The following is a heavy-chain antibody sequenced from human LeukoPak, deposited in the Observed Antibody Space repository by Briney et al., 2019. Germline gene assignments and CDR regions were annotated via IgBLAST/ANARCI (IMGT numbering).Heavy chain of an antibody. CDR1: GGSFSGYY. V-gene: IGHV4-34*01. CDR3: ARGRGKWIQLWLS. CDR2: INHSGST. D-gene: IGHD5-18*01. Sequence: PSETLSLTCAVYGGSFSGYYWSWIRQPPGKGLEWIGEINHSGSTNYNPSLKSRVTISVDTSKNQFSLKLSSVTAADTAVYYCARGRGKWIQLWLSWGQGTLVTVSS. J-gene: IGHJ4*02.